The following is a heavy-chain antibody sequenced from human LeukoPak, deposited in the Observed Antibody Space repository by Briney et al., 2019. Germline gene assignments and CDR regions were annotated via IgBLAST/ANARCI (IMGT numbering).Heavy chain of an antibody. CDR1: GFSINTYT. CDR3: AKGLERESRLDS. Sequence: GGSLRLSCDASGFSINTYTMYWVRQAPGQGLEWVSGIRNSDCMTYYADSGGGRFTISTDNSKNTLYLQMYSLRAEDTALYYCAKGLERESRLDSWGQGTLVTVSS. J-gene: IGHJ4*02. CDR2: IRNSDCMT. D-gene: IGHD1-1*01. V-gene: IGHV3-23*01.